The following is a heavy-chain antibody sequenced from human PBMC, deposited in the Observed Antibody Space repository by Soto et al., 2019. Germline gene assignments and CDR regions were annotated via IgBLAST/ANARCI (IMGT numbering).Heavy chain of an antibody. CDR1: GYTFSSYG. CDR2: VSPYDGYT. D-gene: IGHD3-22*01. Sequence: ASLKVSCKASGYTFSSYGINWVRQAPGQGLEWLGWVSPYDGYTNYAQILQGRVSMTTDTSTKTAYMEVRSLRSDDTAVYYCARGGYYDSSGSRNYFYYGTNVWGQGTTVTVSS. CDR3: ARGGYYDSSGSRNYFYYGTNV. J-gene: IGHJ6*02. V-gene: IGHV1-18*01.